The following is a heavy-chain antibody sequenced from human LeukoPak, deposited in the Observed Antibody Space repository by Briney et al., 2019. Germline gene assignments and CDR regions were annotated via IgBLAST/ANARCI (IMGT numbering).Heavy chain of an antibody. V-gene: IGHV4-59*12. Sequence: PSETLSFTCTASGGSISSYYWSWIRQPPGKGLEWIGYIYYSGSTNYNPSLKSRVTISVDTSKNQFSLKLSSVTAADTAVYYCARGVGSSWYYYYYMDVWGKGTTVTVSS. J-gene: IGHJ6*03. D-gene: IGHD6-13*01. CDR1: GGSISSYY. CDR2: IYYSGST. CDR3: ARGVGSSWYYYYYMDV.